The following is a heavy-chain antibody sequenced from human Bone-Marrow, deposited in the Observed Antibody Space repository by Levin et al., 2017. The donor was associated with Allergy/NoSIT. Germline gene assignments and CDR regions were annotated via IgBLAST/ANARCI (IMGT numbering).Heavy chain of an antibody. CDR3: AKSIRYGCGSTDAFDM. Sequence: GGSLRLSCSASGFTFDDYAMHWVRHPPGRGLEWVSRINWDSSDIDYADSVKGRFTISRDNGKNFLYLQMNSLRPEDTALYYCAKSIRYGCGSTDAFDMWGQGTMVTVSP. CDR1: GFTFDDYA. D-gene: IGHD2-15*01. CDR2: INWDSSDI. V-gene: IGHV3-9*01. J-gene: IGHJ3*02.